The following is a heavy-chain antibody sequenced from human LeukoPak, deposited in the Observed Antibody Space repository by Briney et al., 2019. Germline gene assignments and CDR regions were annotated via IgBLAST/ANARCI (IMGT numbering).Heavy chain of an antibody. J-gene: IGHJ4*02. CDR1: GFIFSHYG. V-gene: IGHV3-33*01. Sequence: GGSLRLSCAASGFIFSHYGMHWVRQAPGKGLEWVAVIWSDGTNRYYADSVKGRFSINRDDSQKRVFLQMDSLRAEDTAVYYCARDAQRGFDYSNSLQYWGQGALVTVSS. D-gene: IGHD4-11*01. CDR2: IWSDGTNR. CDR3: ARDAQRGFDYSNSLQY.